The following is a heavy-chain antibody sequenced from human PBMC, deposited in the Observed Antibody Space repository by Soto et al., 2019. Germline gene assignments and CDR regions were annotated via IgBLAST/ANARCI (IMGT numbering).Heavy chain of an antibody. CDR2: IYYSGST. CDR3: ARDQGGITISGVPYGMDV. D-gene: IGHD3-3*01. CDR1: GGSITRGGHY. V-gene: IGHV4-31*03. Sequence: PSETLSLTCTVSGGSITRGGHYWSWIRQHPGKGLEWIGYIYYSGSTYYNPSLKSRVTISVDTSKNQFSLKVRSVNVADTAAYYCARDQGGITISGVPYGMDVWGQGTTVTVSS. J-gene: IGHJ6*02.